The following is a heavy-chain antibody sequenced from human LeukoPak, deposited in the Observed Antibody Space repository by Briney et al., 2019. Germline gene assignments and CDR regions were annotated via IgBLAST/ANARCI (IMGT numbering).Heavy chain of an antibody. CDR1: GFTFSSYA. Sequence: GGSLRLSCAASGFTFSSYAMSWVRQAPGKGLEWVAVISCDGSNKYYADSVKGRFTISRDNSKNTLYLQMNSLRAEDTAVYYCAKVLAGGYFDYWGQGTLVTVSS. D-gene: IGHD4-23*01. J-gene: IGHJ4*02. CDR2: ISCDGSNK. CDR3: AKVLAGGYFDY. V-gene: IGHV3-30*18.